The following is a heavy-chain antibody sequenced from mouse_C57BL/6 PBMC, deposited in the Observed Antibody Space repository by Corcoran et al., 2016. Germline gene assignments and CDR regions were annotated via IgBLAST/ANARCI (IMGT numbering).Heavy chain of an antibody. CDR3: ARGSYGNPFAY. CDR2: IYPGDGDT. J-gene: IGHJ3*01. Sequence: QVHLQQSGAELVKPGASVKISCKASGYAFSSYWMKWVKQRPGKGLEWMGQIYPGDGDTNYNGKFKGKATLTADKSSSTAYMQLSSLTSEDSAVYFCARGSYGNPFAYWGQGTLVTVSA. V-gene: IGHV1-80*01. CDR1: GYAFSSYW. D-gene: IGHD2-1*01.